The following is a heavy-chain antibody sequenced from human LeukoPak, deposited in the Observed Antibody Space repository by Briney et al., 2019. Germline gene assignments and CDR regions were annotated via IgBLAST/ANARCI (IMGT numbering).Heavy chain of an antibody. J-gene: IGHJ6*04. CDR1: GGSVSSGSYY. CDR2: IYYSGST. CDR3: AREPSWGYSGYDEVYYYYYGMDV. V-gene: IGHV4-61*01. Sequence: PSETLSLTCTVSGGSVSSGSYYWSWIRQPPGKGLEWIGYIYYSGSTNYNPSLKSRVTISVDTSKNQFSLKLSSVTAADTAVYYCAREPSWGYSGYDEVYYYYYGMDVWGKGTTVTVSS. D-gene: IGHD5-12*01.